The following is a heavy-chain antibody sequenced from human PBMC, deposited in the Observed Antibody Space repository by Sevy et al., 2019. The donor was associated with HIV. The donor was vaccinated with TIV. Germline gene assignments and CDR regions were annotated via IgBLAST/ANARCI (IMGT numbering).Heavy chain of an antibody. CDR1: GFTFSSYA. CDR2: ISGSGGST. Sequence: GGSLRLSCAASGFTFSSYAMSWVRQAPGKGLEWDSAISGSGGSTYYADSVKCRFTISRDNSKNTLYLQMNSLRAEDTAVYYCARNYDFWSGLYYYYGMDVWGQGTTVTVSS. V-gene: IGHV3-23*01. D-gene: IGHD3-3*01. CDR3: ARNYDFWSGLYYYYGMDV. J-gene: IGHJ6*02.